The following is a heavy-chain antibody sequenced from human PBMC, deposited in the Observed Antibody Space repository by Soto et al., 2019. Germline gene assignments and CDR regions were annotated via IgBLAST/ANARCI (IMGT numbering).Heavy chain of an antibody. CDR3: ASTGAWHDHFAYYDY. CDR2: IWYDGSNK. V-gene: IGHV3-33*01. Sequence: GGSLRLSCAASGFTFSSYGMHWVRQAPGKRLEWVAVIWYDGSNKYYADSVKGRFTISRDNSKNTLFLQMNSLRAEDTAVYYCASTGAWHDHFAYYDYWGQGTLVTV. CDR1: GFTFSSYG. D-gene: IGHD1-1*01. J-gene: IGHJ4*02.